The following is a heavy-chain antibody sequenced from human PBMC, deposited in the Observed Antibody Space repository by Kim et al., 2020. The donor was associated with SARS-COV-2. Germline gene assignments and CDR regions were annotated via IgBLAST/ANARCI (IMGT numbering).Heavy chain of an antibody. V-gene: IGHV1-3*01. CDR2: LNAGNGNT. D-gene: IGHD6-6*01. Sequence: ASVKVSCKASGYTFTSYAMHWVRQAPGQRLEWMGWLNAGNGNTKYSQKFQGRVTITRDTSESTAYMDLSSLRSEDTAVYYCARSRIAARLFDYWGQGTLVTVSS. J-gene: IGHJ4*02. CDR3: ARSRIAARLFDY. CDR1: GYTFTSYA.